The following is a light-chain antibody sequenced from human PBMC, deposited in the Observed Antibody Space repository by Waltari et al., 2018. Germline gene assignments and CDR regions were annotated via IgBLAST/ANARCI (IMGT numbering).Light chain of an antibody. Sequence: DIVMTQSPDSLAVSLGERATINCKSSQGVFYRSENKNYLAWYQQKPGQPPKLLIYWASTRESGVPDRFSGSGSETDFTLTISSLQAEDVAVYYCQQYYSAPFNFGQGTKLEIK. CDR3: QQYYSAPFN. J-gene: IGKJ2*01. CDR2: WAS. CDR1: QGVFYRSENKNY. V-gene: IGKV4-1*01.